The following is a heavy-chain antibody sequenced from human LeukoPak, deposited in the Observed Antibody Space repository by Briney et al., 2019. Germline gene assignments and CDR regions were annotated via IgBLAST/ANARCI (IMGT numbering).Heavy chain of an antibody. Sequence: SETLSLTCTVSGGSISSYYWSWIRQPAGKGLEWIGRIYTSGGTNFNPSLKSRVTMSVDTSKNQFSLKLSSVTAADTAVYYCARMSSHCSGGSCYAVFDYWGQGTLVTVSS. CDR3: ARMSSHCSGGSCYAVFDY. CDR2: IYTSGGT. J-gene: IGHJ4*02. D-gene: IGHD2-15*01. V-gene: IGHV4-4*07. CDR1: GGSISSYY.